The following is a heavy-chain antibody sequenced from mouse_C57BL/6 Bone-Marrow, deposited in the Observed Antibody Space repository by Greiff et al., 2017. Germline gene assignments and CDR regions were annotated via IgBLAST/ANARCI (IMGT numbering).Heavy chain of an antibody. CDR1: GYTFTSYT. CDR2: INPSSGYT. V-gene: IGHV1-4*01. D-gene: IGHD3-1*01. Sequence: QVHVKQSGAELARPGASVKMSCKASGYTFTSYTMHWVKQRPGQGLEWIGYINPSSGYTKYNQKFKDKATLTADKSSSTAYMQLSSLTSEDSAVYYCAVGYFDYWGQGTTLTVSS. J-gene: IGHJ2*01. CDR3: AVGYFDY.